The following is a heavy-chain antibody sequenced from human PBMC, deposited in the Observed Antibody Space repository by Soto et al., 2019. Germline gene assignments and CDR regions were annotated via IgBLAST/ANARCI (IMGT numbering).Heavy chain of an antibody. CDR3: ARVTDYYDSREAFDI. CDR2: ISSSSSYI. D-gene: IGHD3-22*01. J-gene: IGHJ3*02. V-gene: IGHV3-21*01. Sequence: GGSLRLSCAASGFTFSSYSINFFRHAPFKGLEWVSSISSSSSYIYYADSVKGRFTISRDNAKNSLYLQMNSLRAEDTAVYYCARVTDYYDSREAFDIWGQGTMVTVSS. CDR1: GFTFSSYS.